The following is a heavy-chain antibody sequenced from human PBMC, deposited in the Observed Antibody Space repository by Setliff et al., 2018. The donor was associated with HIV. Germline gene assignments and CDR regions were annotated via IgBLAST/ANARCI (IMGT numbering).Heavy chain of an antibody. V-gene: IGHV3-23*01. D-gene: IGHD4-17*01. CDR1: GFIFSSYA. CDR2: ISGSADST. CDR3: AVSPDGDCATTECANWFDP. J-gene: IGHJ5*02. Sequence: GSLRLSCAASGFIFSSYAMNWVRQAPGKGLEWVSAISGSADSTYYAHSVRGRFTISRDNSKNTLYLQMNSLRAEDTAVYFCAVSPDGDCATTECANWFDPWGQGTQVTVSS.